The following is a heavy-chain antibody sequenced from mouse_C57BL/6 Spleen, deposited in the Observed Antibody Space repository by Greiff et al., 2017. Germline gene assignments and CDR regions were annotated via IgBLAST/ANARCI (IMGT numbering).Heavy chain of an antibody. CDR3: AIITTVVDWYFDV. CDR1: GYSFTGYY. Sequence: VQLKESGPELVKPGASVKISCKASGYSFTGYYMHWVKQSSEKSLEWIGEINPSTGGTSYNQKFKGTATLTVYKSSSTSYMQLKSLTSEDSAVYYCAIITTVVDWYFDVWGTGTTVTVSS. V-gene: IGHV1-43*01. J-gene: IGHJ1*03. D-gene: IGHD1-1*01. CDR2: INPSTGGT.